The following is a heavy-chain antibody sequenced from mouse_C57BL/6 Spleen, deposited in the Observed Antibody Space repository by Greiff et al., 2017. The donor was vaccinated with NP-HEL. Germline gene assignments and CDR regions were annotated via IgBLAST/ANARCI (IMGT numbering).Heavy chain of an antibody. CDR1: GFTFSSYA. J-gene: IGHJ4*01. Sequence: EVKLEESGGGLVKPGGSLKLSCAASGFTFSSYAMSWVRQTPEKRLEWVATISDGGSYTYYPDNVKGRFTISRDNAKNNLYLQMSHLKSEDTAMYYCARGDSSGYLHAMDYWGQGTSVTVSS. D-gene: IGHD3-2*02. CDR2: ISDGGSYT. V-gene: IGHV5-4*03. CDR3: ARGDSSGYLHAMDY.